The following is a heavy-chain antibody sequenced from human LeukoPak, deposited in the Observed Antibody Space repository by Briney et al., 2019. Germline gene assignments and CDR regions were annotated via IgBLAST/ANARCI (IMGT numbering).Heavy chain of an antibody. CDR2: SYYSGST. Sequence: SETLSLTCTVSGGSISSGGYYWSWIRQHPRKGLEWIGYSYYSGSTYYNPSLKSRVTISVDTSKNQFSLKLSSVTAAGTAVYYCARGNSAYDYLDYWGQGTLVTVSS. D-gene: IGHD5-12*01. CDR1: GGSISSGGYY. V-gene: IGHV4-31*03. J-gene: IGHJ4*02. CDR3: ARGNSAYDYLDY.